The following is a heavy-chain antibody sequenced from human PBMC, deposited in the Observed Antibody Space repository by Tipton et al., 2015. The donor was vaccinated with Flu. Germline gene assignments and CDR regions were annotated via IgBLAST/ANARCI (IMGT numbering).Heavy chain of an antibody. CDR3: AREAREPMTIFGVVGNYMDV. CDR1: SGSISSCY. Sequence: TLSLTCTVSSGSISSCYWSWIRQPPGKGLEWIGYIYYSGSTNYNPSLKSRVTISVDTSKNQFSLKLRSVTAADTAVYYCAREAREPMTIFGVVGNYMDVWGKGTTVTVSS. J-gene: IGHJ6*03. D-gene: IGHD3-3*01. V-gene: IGHV4-59*01. CDR2: IYYSGST.